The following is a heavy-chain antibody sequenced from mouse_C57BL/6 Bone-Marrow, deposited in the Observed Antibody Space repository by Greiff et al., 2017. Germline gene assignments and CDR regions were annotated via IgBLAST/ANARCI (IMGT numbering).Heavy chain of an antibody. V-gene: IGHV1-55*01. D-gene: IGHD1-1*01. CDR2: IYPGSGST. J-gene: IGHJ4*01. CDR3: ARDYGSSIYAIGD. CDR1: GYTFTSYW. Sequence: QVQLQQPGAELVKPGASVKMSCKASGYTFTSYWITWVKQRPGQGLEWIGDIYPGSGSTNYNEKFKSKATLTVDPSSSTSYMQISSLTSEDSAVYCCARDYGSSIYAIGDWGQGTSVTVST.